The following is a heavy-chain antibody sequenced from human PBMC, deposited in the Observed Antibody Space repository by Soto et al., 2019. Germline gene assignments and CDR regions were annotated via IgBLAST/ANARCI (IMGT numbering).Heavy chain of an antibody. CDR2: ISYDGSNK. V-gene: IGHV3-30-3*01. D-gene: IGHD1-1*01. Sequence: GGSLRLSCAASGFTFSSYAMHWVRQAPGKGLEWVAVISYDGSNKYYADSVKGRFTISRDNSKNTLYLQMTSLRAEDTAVYYCARGNLEVTHYYYYYGMDVWGQGTTVTVS. CDR3: ARGNLEVTHYYYYYGMDV. CDR1: GFTFSSYA. J-gene: IGHJ6*02.